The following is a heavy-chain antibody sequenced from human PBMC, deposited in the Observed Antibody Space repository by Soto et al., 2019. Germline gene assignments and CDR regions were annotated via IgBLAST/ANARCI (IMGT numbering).Heavy chain of an antibody. CDR3: AKGGIVVVPAARYYYYYYGMDV. J-gene: IGHJ6*01. V-gene: IGHV1-69*01. CDR1: GGTFSSYA. D-gene: IGHD2-2*01. CDR2: IIPIFGTA. Sequence: QVQLVQSGAEVKKPGSSVKVSCKASGGTFSSYAISWVRQAPGQGPEWMGGIIPIFGTANYAQKFQGRVTITEDESTSTDYMELSSVRSEDTAVYYCAKGGIVVVPAARYYYYYYGMDVWGQGTTVTGSS.